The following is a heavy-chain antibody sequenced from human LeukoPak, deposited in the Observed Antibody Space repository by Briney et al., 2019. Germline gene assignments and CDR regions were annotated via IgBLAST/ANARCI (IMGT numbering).Heavy chain of an antibody. CDR3: ARGGGLRYFDWLFRPFDC. Sequence: SETLSLTCAVYGGSFSGYYWSWIRQPPGKGLEWIGEINHSGSTNYNPSLKSRVTISVDTSKNQFSLKLSSVTAADTAVYYCARGGGLRYFDWLFRPFDCWGQGTLVTVSS. D-gene: IGHD3-9*01. V-gene: IGHV4-34*01. CDR2: INHSGST. CDR1: GGSFSGYY. J-gene: IGHJ4*02.